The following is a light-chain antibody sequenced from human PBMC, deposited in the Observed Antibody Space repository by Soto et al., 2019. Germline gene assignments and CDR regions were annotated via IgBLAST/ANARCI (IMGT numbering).Light chain of an antibody. CDR3: QQYYSIPVT. Sequence: DIVMTQSPDSLAVSLGERATINCKSSQTVSYSSNNNNYLAWYQQKPGQPPKLLIYWASTRESGVPDRFSGGGSGTDFTLTISSLQAEDVAIYYCQQYYSIPVTFGGGTKVEI. CDR1: QTVSYSSNNNNY. J-gene: IGKJ4*01. V-gene: IGKV4-1*01. CDR2: WAS.